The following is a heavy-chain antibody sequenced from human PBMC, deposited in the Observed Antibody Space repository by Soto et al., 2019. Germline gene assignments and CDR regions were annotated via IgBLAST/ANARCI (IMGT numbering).Heavy chain of an antibody. J-gene: IGHJ4*02. CDR2: IIPIFGTA. Sequence: GASVKVSCKASGGTFSSYAISWVRQAPGQGLEWMGGIIPIFGTANYAQKFQGRVTITADESTSTAYMKLSSLRSEDTAVYYCARTAASGYSSSWSPFDYWGQGTLVTVSS. D-gene: IGHD6-13*01. CDR1: GGTFSSYA. CDR3: ARTAASGYSSSWSPFDY. V-gene: IGHV1-69*13.